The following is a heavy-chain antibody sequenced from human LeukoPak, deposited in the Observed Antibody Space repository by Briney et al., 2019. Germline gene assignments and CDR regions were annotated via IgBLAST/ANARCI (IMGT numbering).Heavy chain of an antibody. CDR2: ISWNSGSI. J-gene: IGHJ4*02. Sequence: GGSLRLSCAASGFTFSSYAMSWVRQAPGKGLEWVSGISWNSGSIGYADSVKGRFTISRDNAKNSLYLQMNSLRAEDTALYYCAKDTGYSGSSGPIDYWGQGTLVTVSS. D-gene: IGHD1-26*01. CDR3: AKDTGYSGSSGPIDY. CDR1: GFTFSSYA. V-gene: IGHV3-9*01.